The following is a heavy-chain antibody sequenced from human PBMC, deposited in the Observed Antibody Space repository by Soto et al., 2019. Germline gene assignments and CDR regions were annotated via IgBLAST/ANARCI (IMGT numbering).Heavy chain of an antibody. Sequence: PGGSLRLSCAASGFTFSSSWMSWVRQAPGKGLEWVANIKQDGSEKYYVDSVKGRFTISRDNAKNSLYLQMNSLRAEDTAVYYCARVGDGYDEGGFDYWGQGT. CDR2: IKQDGSEK. V-gene: IGHV3-7*01. CDR1: GFTFSSSW. CDR3: ARVGDGYDEGGFDY. D-gene: IGHD5-12*01. J-gene: IGHJ4*02.